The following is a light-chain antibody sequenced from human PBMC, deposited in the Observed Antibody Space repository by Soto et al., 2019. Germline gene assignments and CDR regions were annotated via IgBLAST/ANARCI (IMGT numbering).Light chain of an antibody. Sequence: DIQMTQSPSTLSASVGDRVSITCRASQSIATWLAWYQQKPGKAPNLLIYDASSLEGGVPSRLSGSGSGTDFTLTIRSLQPEDVATYYCQQSYSTPVFGQGTRLEIK. J-gene: IGKJ5*01. CDR1: QSIATW. CDR2: DAS. CDR3: QQSYSTPV. V-gene: IGKV1-5*01.